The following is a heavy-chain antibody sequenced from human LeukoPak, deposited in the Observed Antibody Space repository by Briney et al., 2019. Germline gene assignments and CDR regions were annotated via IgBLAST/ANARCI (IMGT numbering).Heavy chain of an antibody. J-gene: IGHJ4*02. CDR3: AKARGPAATHPEY. CDR2: LYGGGDVT. CDR1: GFTFSNFA. D-gene: IGHD6-25*01. Sequence: GGSLRLSCAASGFTFSNFAMTWVRQAPGKGLEWVSGLYGGGDVTYYADSVKGRFTISRDDAKNTLYLQMNSLRAEDMAVYYCAKARGPAATHPEYWGQGTLVTVSS. V-gene: IGHV3-23*01.